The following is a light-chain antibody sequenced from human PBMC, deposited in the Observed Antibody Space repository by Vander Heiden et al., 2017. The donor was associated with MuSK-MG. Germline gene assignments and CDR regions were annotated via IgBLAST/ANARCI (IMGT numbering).Light chain of an antibody. Sequence: QSVLTQPPSVSGAPGQRVTLSCTGSTSNIGAGYDVHWYQQLPGTAPNLLIYGNSNRPSGVPDRCSGSKSGTSASLAITGLQAEDEADYYCQSYDSSLSGHVFGTGTKVTVL. J-gene: IGLJ1*01. CDR2: GNS. CDR3: QSYDSSLSGHV. V-gene: IGLV1-40*01. CDR1: TSNIGAGYD.